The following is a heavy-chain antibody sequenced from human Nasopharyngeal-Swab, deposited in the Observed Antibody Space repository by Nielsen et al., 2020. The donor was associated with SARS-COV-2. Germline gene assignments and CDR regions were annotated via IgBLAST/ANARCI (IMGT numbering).Heavy chain of an antibody. J-gene: IGHJ6*02. CDR2: ISSSSSTI. CDR3: ASIPGGSGSYPYYYYGMDV. CDR1: GFTFSSYS. V-gene: IGHV3-48*02. Sequence: CCAASGFTFSSYSMSWVRPAPEKGLEWVSYISSSSSTIYYADSVKGRFTISRDNAKNSLYLQMNSLRDEDTAVYYCASIPGGSGSYPYYYYGMDVWGQGTTVTVSS. D-gene: IGHD3-10*01.